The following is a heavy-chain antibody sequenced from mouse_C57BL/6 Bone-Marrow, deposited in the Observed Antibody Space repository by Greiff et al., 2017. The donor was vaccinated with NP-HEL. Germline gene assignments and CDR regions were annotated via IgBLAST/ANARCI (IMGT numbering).Heavy chain of an antibody. J-gene: IGHJ4*01. Sequence: QVQLQQSGAELVRPGTSVKMSCKASGYTFTNYWIGWAKQRPGHGLEWIGDIYPGGGYTNYNEKFKGKATLTADKSSSTAYMQFSSLTSEDSAIYYCARGRLDSSGYVSAMDYWGQGTSVTVSS. D-gene: IGHD3-2*02. CDR2: IYPGGGYT. CDR1: GYTFTNYW. V-gene: IGHV1-63*01. CDR3: ARGRLDSSGYVSAMDY.